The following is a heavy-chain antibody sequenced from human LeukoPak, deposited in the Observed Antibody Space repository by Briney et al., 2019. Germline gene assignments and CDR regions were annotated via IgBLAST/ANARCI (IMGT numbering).Heavy chain of an antibody. J-gene: IGHJ4*02. D-gene: IGHD1-20*01. Sequence: PGGSLRLSCAASGFTFSSFPMSWVRQAPGKGLEWVAVISYDGSNKYYADSVKGRFTISRDNSKNTLYLQMNSLRAEDTAVYYCAKDGYGITGTKLGLFDYWGQGTLVTVSS. CDR1: GFTFSSFP. CDR3: AKDGYGITGTKLGLFDY. CDR2: ISYDGSNK. V-gene: IGHV3-30*04.